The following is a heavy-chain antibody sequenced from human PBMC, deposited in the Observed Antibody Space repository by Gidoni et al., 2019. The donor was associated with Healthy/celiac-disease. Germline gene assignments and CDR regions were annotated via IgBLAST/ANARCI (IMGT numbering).Heavy chain of an antibody. J-gene: IGHJ6*03. Sequence: QVQLQESGPGLVKPSETLSLTCTVSGGSISSYYWSWIRQPPGKGLEWIGYIYYSGSTNYNPSLKSRVTISVDTSKNQFSLKLSSVTAADTAVYYCARGNRGPPLFPYYYYMDVWGKGTTVTVSS. CDR2: IYYSGST. CDR3: ARGNRGPPLFPYYYYMDV. V-gene: IGHV4-59*01. D-gene: IGHD3-10*01. CDR1: GGSISSYY.